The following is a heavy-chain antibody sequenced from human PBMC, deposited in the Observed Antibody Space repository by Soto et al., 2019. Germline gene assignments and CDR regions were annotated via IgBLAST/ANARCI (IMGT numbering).Heavy chain of an antibody. CDR2: MNAKSGDT. Sequence: QAHLEQSGAELKRPGASVKVSCKASGYTFSDFDINWLRQASGQGPEWMGWMNAKSGDTFFPQRFKGKFTRTWDTSWSTPYWEVGSWTSDVTAIYYGPRGNPFNYAGLDVWGQGTTVASP. CDR3: PRGNPFNYAGLDV. J-gene: IGHJ6*02. CDR1: GYTFSDFD. V-gene: IGHV1-8*01. D-gene: IGHD3-16*01.